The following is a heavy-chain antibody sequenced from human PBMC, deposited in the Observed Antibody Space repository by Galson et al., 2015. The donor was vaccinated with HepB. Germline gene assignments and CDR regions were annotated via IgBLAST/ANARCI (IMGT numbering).Heavy chain of an antibody. V-gene: IGHV4-59*08. CDR2: IDYSGTA. Sequence: SEPLSLTCTVSGGSISNYYWTWIRQPPGKGLDWIGYIDYSGTANYNPSLKSRVTISIDTSKHRFSLKVRSVTAADTAIYYCARQRGSLVAAVGLDVWGQGTTVTVSS. CDR1: GGSISNYY. CDR3: ARQRGSLVAAVGLDV. D-gene: IGHD6-19*01. J-gene: IGHJ6*02.